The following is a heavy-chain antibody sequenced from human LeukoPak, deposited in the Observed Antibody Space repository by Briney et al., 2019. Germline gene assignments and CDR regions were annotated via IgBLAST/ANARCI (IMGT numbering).Heavy chain of an antibody. D-gene: IGHD7-27*01. V-gene: IGHV3-23*01. CDR2: NSGSAST. Sequence: GGSLRLSCAASGLTFNTHTMNWVRQAPGRGLEWVSANSGSASTYYADSVKGRFSISRDNSKNTLNLQMIRRVGDDAAEYYCAKVEEAGPTGGIGHWGQGTLVTVSS. CDR3: AKVEEAGPTGGIGH. J-gene: IGHJ4*02. CDR1: GLTFNTHT.